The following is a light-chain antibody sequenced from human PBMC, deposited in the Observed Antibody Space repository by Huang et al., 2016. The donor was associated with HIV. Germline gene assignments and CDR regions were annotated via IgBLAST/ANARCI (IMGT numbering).Light chain of an antibody. Sequence: DIQMTQSPSSLSASIGDRITISCRASQDIDAYLAWYQHKPGKVPNLLIYAASTLQSGGPSRLSGSGSGTNFTLTIGSLQPEDVGSYYCQKYNDVPRTFGHGTKVEIK. CDR1: QDIDAY. CDR2: AAS. CDR3: QKYNDVPRT. V-gene: IGKV1-27*01. J-gene: IGKJ1*01.